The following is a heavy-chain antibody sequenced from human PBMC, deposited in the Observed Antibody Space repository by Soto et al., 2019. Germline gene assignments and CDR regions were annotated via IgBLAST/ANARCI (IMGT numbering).Heavy chain of an antibody. Sequence: ESGGGVVQPGRSLRLSCAASGFSFISYGMHWVRQAPGKGLEWVAVISYDGSNKYYADSVKGRFTISRDNSKNTLYLQMNSLRAEDTAVYYCAKDRGDNSGYYSDQWGQGTLVTVSS. CDR2: ISYDGSNK. D-gene: IGHD3-22*01. V-gene: IGHV3-30*18. CDR3: AKDRGDNSGYYSDQ. CDR1: GFSFISYG. J-gene: IGHJ4*02.